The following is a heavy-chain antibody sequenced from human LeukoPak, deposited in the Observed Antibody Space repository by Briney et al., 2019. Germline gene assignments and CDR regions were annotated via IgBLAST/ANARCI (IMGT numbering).Heavy chain of an antibody. Sequence: GGSLRLSCAASGFTFSGYWMHWVRQAPGKGLVWVSRINSDGSSTNYADSVKGRFTISRDNAKNTLYLQMNSLRPKDTAMYYCARGTGYNAFDYWGQGTLVTVSS. D-gene: IGHD2-8*02. V-gene: IGHV3-74*01. CDR3: ARGTGYNAFDY. CDR1: GFTFSGYW. J-gene: IGHJ4*02. CDR2: INSDGSST.